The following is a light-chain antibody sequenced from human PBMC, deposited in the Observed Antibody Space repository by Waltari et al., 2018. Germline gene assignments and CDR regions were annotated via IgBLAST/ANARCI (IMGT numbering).Light chain of an antibody. J-gene: IGKJ2*01. CDR2: GAS. CDR3: HQYNDGPPFN. CDR1: QSVTTN. V-gene: IGKV3-15*01. Sequence: EIVMTQSPATLSVSPGERAILSCRASQSVTTNLAWYQQKPGQAPRLLIYGASTRANDIPDRFSGSGSGTEFTLTISSLQSEDFAVYYCHQYNDGPPFNFGQGTKLEIK.